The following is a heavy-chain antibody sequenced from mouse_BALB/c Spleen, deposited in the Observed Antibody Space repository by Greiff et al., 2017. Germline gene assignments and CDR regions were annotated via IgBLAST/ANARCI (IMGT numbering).Heavy chain of an antibody. V-gene: IGHV1-54*03. CDR3: ARCTTGYYAMDY. CDR1: GYAFTNYL. J-gene: IGHJ4*01. Sequence: LVESGAELVRPGTSVKVSCKASGYAFTNYLIEWVKQRPGQGLEWIGVINPGSGGTNYNEKFKGKATLTADKSSSTAYMQLSSLTSDDSAVYFCARCTTGYYAMDYWGQGTSVTVSS. D-gene: IGHD2-14*01. CDR2: INPGSGGT.